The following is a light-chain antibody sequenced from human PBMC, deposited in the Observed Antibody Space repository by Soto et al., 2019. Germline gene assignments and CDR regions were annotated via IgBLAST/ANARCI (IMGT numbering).Light chain of an antibody. CDR3: QQYGSFSIT. V-gene: IGKV3-20*01. J-gene: IGKJ5*01. CDR2: GAS. Sequence: ENVLTQSPGTLSLSPVERATLSCRASRSVSSAYLAWYQHKPGQAPRLLIYGASSRATGIPDRFSGSGSGTDFTLTISRLEPEDFAVYYCQQYGSFSITFGQGTRLEI. CDR1: RSVSSAY.